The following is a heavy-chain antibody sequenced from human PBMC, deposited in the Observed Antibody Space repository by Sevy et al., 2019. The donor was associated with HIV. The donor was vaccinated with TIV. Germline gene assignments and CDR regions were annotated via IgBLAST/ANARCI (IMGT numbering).Heavy chain of an antibody. V-gene: IGHV3-7*01. CDR3: VREGTAVTARAFEY. CDR2: IKQDGSEK. Sequence: GGSLRLSCAASGFTLSRYWMNWVRQAQGKGLEWVANIKQDGSEKYYVEPVKGRFTISRDNAENSLYLQMNSLRAEDTAVYYGVREGTAVTARAFEYWGQGTLVTVSS. D-gene: IGHD4-17*01. J-gene: IGHJ4*02. CDR1: GFTLSRYW.